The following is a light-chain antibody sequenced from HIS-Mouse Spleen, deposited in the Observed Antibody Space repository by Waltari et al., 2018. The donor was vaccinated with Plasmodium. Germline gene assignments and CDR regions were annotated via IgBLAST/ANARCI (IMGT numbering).Light chain of an antibody. J-gene: IGLJ2*01. CDR2: EVS. CDR3: SSYAGSNNLV. V-gene: IGLV2-8*01. Sequence: QSALTQPPSASGSPGQSVTISCTGTCSDVGGYNYLSWYQQHPGKAPKLMLYEVSKRPSGVHDRCSGSKSGNTASLTVSGLQAEDEADYYCSSYAGSNNLVFGGGTKLTV. CDR1: CSDVGGYNY.